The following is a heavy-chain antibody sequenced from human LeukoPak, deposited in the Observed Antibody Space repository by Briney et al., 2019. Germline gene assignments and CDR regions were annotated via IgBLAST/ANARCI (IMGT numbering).Heavy chain of an antibody. D-gene: IGHD3-10*01. V-gene: IGHV3-23*01. Sequence: GGSLRLSCAASGFTFSSYAMSWVRQAPGKGLEWVSAISGSGGSTYYADSVKGRFTISRDNSKNTLYLQMNSLRAEDTAVYYCARVGTYYYGSGSYWFDYWGQGTLVTVSS. CDR2: ISGSGGST. J-gene: IGHJ4*02. CDR3: ARVGTYYYGSGSYWFDY. CDR1: GFTFSSYA.